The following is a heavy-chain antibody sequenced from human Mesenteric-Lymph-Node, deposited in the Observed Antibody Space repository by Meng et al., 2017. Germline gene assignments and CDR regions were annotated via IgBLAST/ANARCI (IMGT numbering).Heavy chain of an antibody. V-gene: IGHV1-2*06. J-gene: IGHJ4*02. Sequence: QVQLVQSGAEVEKPGASVKVSCKASGYIFTVHNIHWVRQAPGQGLEWMGRISPNSGGTVYAHKFQGRVTMTRDTSITTAYMELSSLRSDDTAVYYCARGFDYWGQGTLVTVSS. CDR2: ISPNSGGT. CDR1: GYIFTVHN. CDR3: ARGFDY.